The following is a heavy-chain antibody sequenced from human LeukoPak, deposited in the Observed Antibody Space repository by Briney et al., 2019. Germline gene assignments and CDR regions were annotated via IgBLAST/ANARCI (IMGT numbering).Heavy chain of an antibody. CDR1: GGSISSSSYY. Sequence: SETLSLTCTVSGGSISSSSYYWGWIRQLPGKGLEWIGSIYYSGSTYYNPSLKSRVTISVDTSKNQFSLKLSSVTAADTAVYYCALGGSYYLHLDYWGQGTLVTVSS. J-gene: IGHJ4*02. CDR3: ALGGSYYLHLDY. V-gene: IGHV4-39*01. CDR2: IYYSGST. D-gene: IGHD1-26*01.